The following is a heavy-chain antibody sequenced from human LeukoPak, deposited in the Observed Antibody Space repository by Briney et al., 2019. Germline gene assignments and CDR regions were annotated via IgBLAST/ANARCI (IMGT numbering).Heavy chain of an antibody. CDR3: SRDVTRGGDY. J-gene: IGHJ4*02. CDR2: INPNRGAT. CDR1: GYTFSTYY. D-gene: IGHD1-1*01. Sequence: ASVKVSCTVSGYTFSTYYLHWVRQAPGQGLEWMGWINPNRGATNYAKKFQGRVTMTRDMSISTAFMELSGLTSDDTATYYCSRDVTRGGDYWGQGTLVTVSS. V-gene: IGHV1-2*02.